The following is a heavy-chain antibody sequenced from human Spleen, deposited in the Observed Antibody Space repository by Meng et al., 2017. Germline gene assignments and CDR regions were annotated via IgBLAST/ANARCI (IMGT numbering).Heavy chain of an antibody. CDR3: ARWEGGYNYYFDY. D-gene: IGHD5-24*01. CDR1: GGSISSSSYY. CDR2: IYYSGST. V-gene: IGHV4-39*07. Sequence: SETLSLTCTVSGGSISSSSYYWGWIRQPPGKGLEWIGSIYYSGSTYYNPSLKSRVTISVDTSKNQFSLKLSSVTAADTAVYYCARWEGGYNYYFDYWGQGTLVTVSS. J-gene: IGHJ4*02.